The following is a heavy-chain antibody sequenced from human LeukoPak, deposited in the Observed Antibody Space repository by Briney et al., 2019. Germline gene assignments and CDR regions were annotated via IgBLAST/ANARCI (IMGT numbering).Heavy chain of an antibody. CDR3: AQGLEGFEGYCSGGSCYFSY. Sequence: GGSLRLSCAASGFTFSSYWMSWVRLAPGKGLEWVANIKQDGSEKYYVDSVKGRFTISRDNAKNSLYLQMNSLRAEDTAVYYCAQGLEGFEGYCSGGSCYFSYWGQGTLVTVSS. CDR2: IKQDGSEK. V-gene: IGHV3-7*01. J-gene: IGHJ4*02. D-gene: IGHD2-15*01. CDR1: GFTFSSYW.